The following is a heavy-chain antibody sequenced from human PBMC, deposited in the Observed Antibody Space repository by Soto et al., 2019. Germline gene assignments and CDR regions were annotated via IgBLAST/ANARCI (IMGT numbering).Heavy chain of an antibody. CDR2: IIPVSGVP. V-gene: IGHV1-69*01. D-gene: IGHD2-2*01. Sequence: QVQLVQSGAEVKQPGSSVKVSCTISGGTFDSFTISWVRQAPGQGFEWMGGIIPVSGVPSYSRHFQGRITITADASTRTAYMDLSGLKFEDTAVYFCARASRTATLDFWGQGNLVSVS. CDR3: ARASRTATLDF. CDR1: GGTFDSFT. J-gene: IGHJ4*02.